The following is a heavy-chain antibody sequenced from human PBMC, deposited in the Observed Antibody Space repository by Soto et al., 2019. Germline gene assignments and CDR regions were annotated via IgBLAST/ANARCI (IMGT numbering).Heavy chain of an antibody. D-gene: IGHD2-15*01. J-gene: IGHJ6*02. Sequence: QVQLQESGPGLVKPSGTLSLTCAVSGDSISSRNWWSWVLQPPGKGLAWIGQISHGGNTNYNPSLQRRVTISVDKSKNQFSLKLCSVTAADTAVYYCARAGRGYCSGFSCDSGLYGMDVWGQGPTVSVSS. CDR1: GDSISSRNW. V-gene: IGHV4-4*02. CDR2: ISHGGNT. CDR3: ARAGRGYCSGFSCDSGLYGMDV.